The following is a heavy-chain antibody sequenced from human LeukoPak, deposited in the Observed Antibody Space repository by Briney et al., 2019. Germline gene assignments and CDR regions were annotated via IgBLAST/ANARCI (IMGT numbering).Heavy chain of an antibody. CDR3: ARDRYCSSTSCLNWFDP. CDR1: GFTFSSYW. Sequence: GGSLRLSCAASGFTFSSYWMHWVRQPPGKGLVWVSRINSDGSSTTYAASVKGRFIISSDNAKNTLYLQMNSLRAEDTAVYYGARDRYCSSTSCLNWFDPWGQGTLDTVSS. J-gene: IGHJ5*02. D-gene: IGHD2-2*01. V-gene: IGHV3-74*01. CDR2: INSDGSST.